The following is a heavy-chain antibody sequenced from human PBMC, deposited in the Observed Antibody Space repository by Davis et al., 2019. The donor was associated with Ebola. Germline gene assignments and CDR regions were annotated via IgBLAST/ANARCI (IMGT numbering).Heavy chain of an antibody. J-gene: IGHJ4*02. CDR1: GGSFSGYY. CDR2: IYYSGST. Sequence: SETLSLTCTIYGGSFSGYYWSWIRQPPGKGLEWIGYIYYSGSTNYNPSLKSRVTISVDTSKNQFSLKLSSVTAADTAVYYCARDDIDNWNFLDYWGQGTLVTVSS. D-gene: IGHD1-7*01. CDR3: ARDDIDNWNFLDY. V-gene: IGHV4-59*01.